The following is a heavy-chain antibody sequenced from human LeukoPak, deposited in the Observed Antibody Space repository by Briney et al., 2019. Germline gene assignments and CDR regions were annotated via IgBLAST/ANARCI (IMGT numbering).Heavy chain of an antibody. CDR2: IIPIFGIA. Sequence: GASVKVSCKASGGTFSSYAISWVRQAPGQGLEWMGRIIPIFGIANYAQKFQGRVTITADKSTSTAYMELSSLRSEDTAVYYCARGYTNYYDSSGPKGAFDIWGQGTMVTVSS. V-gene: IGHV1-69*04. CDR3: ARGYTNYYDSSGPKGAFDI. CDR1: GGTFSSYA. J-gene: IGHJ3*02. D-gene: IGHD3-22*01.